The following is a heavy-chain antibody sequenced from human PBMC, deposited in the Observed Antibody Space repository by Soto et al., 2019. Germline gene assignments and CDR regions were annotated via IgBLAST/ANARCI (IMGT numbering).Heavy chain of an antibody. V-gene: IGHV4-59*08. Sequence: QVQLQESGPGLVKPSETLSLTCTVSGGSISSYYWSWIRQPPGKGLEWIGYIYYSGSTNYKPSLKSRVTISVDTSKNQFSLKLISVTAADTAVYYCARGYGSCFDYWGQGTLVTVSS. CDR3: ARGYGSCFDY. D-gene: IGHD5-18*01. CDR2: IYYSGST. J-gene: IGHJ4*02. CDR1: GGSISSYY.